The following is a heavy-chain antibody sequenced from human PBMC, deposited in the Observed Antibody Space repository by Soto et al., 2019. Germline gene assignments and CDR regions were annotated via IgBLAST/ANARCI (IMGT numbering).Heavy chain of an antibody. CDR3: ATPAFMGYYYGMDV. CDR1: GFTFSDYH. V-gene: IGHV3-11*01. J-gene: IGHJ6*02. CDR2: ISSSGSTI. Sequence: VESGGGLVKPGGSLRLSCAASGFTFSDYHMSWIRQAPGKGLEWVSYISSSGSTIYYADSVKGRFTISRDNAKNSLYLQMNSLRAEDTAVYYCATPAFMGYYYGMDVWGQGTTVTVSS.